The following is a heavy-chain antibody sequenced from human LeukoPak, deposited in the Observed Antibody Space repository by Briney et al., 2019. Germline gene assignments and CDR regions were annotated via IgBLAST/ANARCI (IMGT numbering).Heavy chain of an antibody. CDR3: ARHFRELIWYDSSGYLDY. CDR1: GFTFSTYA. CDR2: IYYSGST. Sequence: PGGSLRLSCAASGFTFSTYAMSWVRQAPGKGLEWIGSIYYSGSTYYNPSLKSRVTISVDTSKNQFSLKLSSVTAADTAVYYCARHFRELIWYDSSGYLDYWGQGTLVTVSS. D-gene: IGHD3-22*01. V-gene: IGHV4-39*01. J-gene: IGHJ4*02.